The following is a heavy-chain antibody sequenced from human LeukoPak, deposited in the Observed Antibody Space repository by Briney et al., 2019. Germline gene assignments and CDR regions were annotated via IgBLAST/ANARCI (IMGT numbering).Heavy chain of an antibody. J-gene: IGHJ2*01. Sequence: PAETLSLTCTVSGYSISSGYYWGWIRQPPGKGLEWIGSIYHSGSTYYNPSLKSRVTISVDTSKNQFSLKLSSVTAADTAVYYCARGGSRSWLQLWWYFDLWGRGTLVTVSS. CDR2: IYHSGST. CDR3: ARGGSRSWLQLWWYFDL. D-gene: IGHD5-24*01. CDR1: GYSISSGYY. V-gene: IGHV4-38-2*02.